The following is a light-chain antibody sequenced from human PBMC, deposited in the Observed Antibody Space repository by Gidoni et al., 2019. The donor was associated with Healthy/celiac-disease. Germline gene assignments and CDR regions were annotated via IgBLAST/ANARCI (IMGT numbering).Light chain of an antibody. Sequence: DIQMTQSPSSLSASVGDRVTITCRASQSISSYLNWYQQKPGKAPKLLIYAASSLQSGVPSRFSGSGSGTDFTLTISRLQPEDFATYYCQQSDSTPCTFGPGTKVDIK. CDR1: QSISSY. CDR2: AAS. CDR3: QQSDSTPCT. J-gene: IGKJ3*01. V-gene: IGKV1-39*01.